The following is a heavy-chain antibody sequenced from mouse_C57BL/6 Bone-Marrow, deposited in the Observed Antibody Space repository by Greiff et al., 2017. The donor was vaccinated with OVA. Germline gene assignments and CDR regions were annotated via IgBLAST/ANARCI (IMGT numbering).Heavy chain of an antibody. J-gene: IGHJ2*01. D-gene: IGHD2-5*01. V-gene: IGHV5-4*01. CDR2: ISDGGSYT. Sequence: DVLLVESGGGLVKPGGSLKLSCAASGFTFSSYAMSWVRQTPEKRLEWVATISDGGSYTYYPDNVKGRFTMSRDNAKNNLYLQISHLKSEDTAMYDCEREGIVTTLYYFDYWGQVTTLTVSS. CDR3: EREGIVTTLYYFDY. CDR1: GFTFSSYA.